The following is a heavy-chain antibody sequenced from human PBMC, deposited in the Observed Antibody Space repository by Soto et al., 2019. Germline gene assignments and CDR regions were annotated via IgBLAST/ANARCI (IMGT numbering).Heavy chain of an antibody. J-gene: IGHJ6*02. D-gene: IGHD3-10*01. CDR2: MNPNSGNT. Sequence: ASVKASCKASGCTFTSYDINWLRQATGQGLEWMGWMNPNSGNTGYAQKFQGRVTMTRNTSISTAYMELSSLRSEDTAVYYCARAPITIKDVWGQGTTVTVSS. CDR1: GCTFTSYD. V-gene: IGHV1-8*01. CDR3: ARAPITIKDV.